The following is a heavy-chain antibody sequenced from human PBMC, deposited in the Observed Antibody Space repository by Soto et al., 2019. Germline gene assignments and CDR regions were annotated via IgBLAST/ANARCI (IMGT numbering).Heavy chain of an antibody. D-gene: IGHD6-6*01. V-gene: IGHV4-31*03. Sequence: QVQLQESGPGLVKPSQTLSLTCTVSGGSISSGGYFWSWIRQHPGKGLGWIGFIYYSGSTYYNPSLKSRVTISVDTSQNQFSLKLSSVTAADTAVYSCAREGAAPYYYYGMDVWGPGTTVTVSS. CDR1: GGSISSGGYF. CDR3: AREGAAPYYYYGMDV. J-gene: IGHJ6*02. CDR2: IYYSGST.